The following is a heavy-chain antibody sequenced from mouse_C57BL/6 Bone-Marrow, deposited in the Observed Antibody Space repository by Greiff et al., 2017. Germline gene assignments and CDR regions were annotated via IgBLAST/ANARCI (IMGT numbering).Heavy chain of an antibody. CDR1: GFYIKDYY. CDR3: TTLHLLLLAWFAY. V-gene: IGHV14-1*01. J-gene: IGHJ3*01. CDR2: IDPEDGDT. Sequence: VQLQQSGAELVRPGASVKLSCTASGFYIKDYYMHWVKQRPEQGLEWIGRIDPEDGDTEYAPKFQGKATMTADTSSNTAYLQLSSLTSEDTAVYYCTTLHLLLLAWFAYWGQGTLVTVSA. D-gene: IGHD1-1*01.